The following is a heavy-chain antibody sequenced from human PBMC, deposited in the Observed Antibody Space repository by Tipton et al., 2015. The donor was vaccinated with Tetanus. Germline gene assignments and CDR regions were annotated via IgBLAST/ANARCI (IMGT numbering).Heavy chain of an antibody. V-gene: IGHV5-51*01. D-gene: IGHD6-13*01. CDR2: IWPGDSTA. J-gene: IGHJ5*02. CDR1: GYTFNTYW. CDR3: ARHWSKAFASSFDP. Sequence: QSGAEVKKPGDSLNISCKASGYTFNTYWIAWVRQRPGRGLEWMGIIWPGDSTARYSPSFQGHVTISVDKSATTTYLQWDTLKASDTATYYCARHWSKAFASSFDPWGQGTLVTVSS.